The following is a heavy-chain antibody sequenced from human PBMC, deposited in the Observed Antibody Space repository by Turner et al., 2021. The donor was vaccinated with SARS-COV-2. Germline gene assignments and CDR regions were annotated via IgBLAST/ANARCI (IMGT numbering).Heavy chain of an antibody. Sequence: QLQLQESGPGLVKPSETLSLTCTVPGGSISSSSYSWGWSRQPPGKGLEWIGIIYYSGSTYYTPSLKSRVTISVDTSKNQFSLKLSSVTAADTAVYYCARLVRRAEYYFDYWGQGTLVTVSS. V-gene: IGHV4-39*01. CDR3: ARLVRRAEYYFDY. CDR2: IYYSGST. CDR1: GGSISSSSYS. D-gene: IGHD3-10*01. J-gene: IGHJ4*02.